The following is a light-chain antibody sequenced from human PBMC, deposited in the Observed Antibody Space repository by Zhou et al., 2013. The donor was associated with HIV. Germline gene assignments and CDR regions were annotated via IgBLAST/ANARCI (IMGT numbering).Light chain of an antibody. CDR2: GAS. CDR1: QIVSSRY. CDR3: QQYHSRPPALT. V-gene: IGKV3-15*01. Sequence: EIVLTQSPGTLSLSPGERATLSCRASQIVSSRYLAWYQQKPGQAPRLLIYGASSRATGIPTKFSGSGAWTEFTLTISSMQSEDFAVYYCQQYHSRPPALTFGRGTKGXIK. J-gene: IGKJ3*01.